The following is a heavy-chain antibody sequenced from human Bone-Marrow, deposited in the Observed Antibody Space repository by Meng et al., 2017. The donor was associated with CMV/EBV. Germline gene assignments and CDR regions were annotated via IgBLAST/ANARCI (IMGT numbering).Heavy chain of an antibody. V-gene: IGHV3-30-3*01. CDR1: GFTSSSYA. D-gene: IGHD3-10*01. CDR2: ISYDGSNK. J-gene: IGHJ6*02. Sequence: GESLKISCAASGFTSSSYAMHWVRQAPGKGLEWVAVISYDGSNKYYADSVKGRFTISRDNSKNTLYLQMNSLRAEDTAVYYCARDGGEVTGMDVWGQGTTVTVSS. CDR3: ARDGGEVTGMDV.